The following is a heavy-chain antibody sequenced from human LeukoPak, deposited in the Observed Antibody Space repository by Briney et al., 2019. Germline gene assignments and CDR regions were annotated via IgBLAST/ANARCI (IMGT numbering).Heavy chain of an antibody. V-gene: IGHV3-20*04. J-gene: IGHJ5*02. CDR2: INWNGGST. CDR1: GFTFSSYS. Sequence: PGGSLRLSCAASGFTFSSYSMSWVRQAPGKGLEWVSGINWNGGSTGYADSVKGRFTISRDNAKNSLYLQMNSLRAEDTALYYCARSRWRFGGGSCYWFDPWGQGTLVTVSS. CDR3: ARSRWRFGGGSCYWFDP. D-gene: IGHD2-15*01.